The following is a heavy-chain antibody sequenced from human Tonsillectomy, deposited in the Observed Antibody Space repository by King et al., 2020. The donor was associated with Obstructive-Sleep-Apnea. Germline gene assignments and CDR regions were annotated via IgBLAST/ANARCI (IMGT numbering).Heavy chain of an antibody. CDR1: GFTFGDYA. CDR2: ISWNSDII. J-gene: IGHJ4*02. CDR3: AKDMTGQQLAIDY. D-gene: IGHD6-13*01. V-gene: IGHV3-9*01. Sequence: VQLVESGGGLVQPGRSLTLSCAASGFTFGDYAMHWVRQAPGKGLEWVSGISWNSDIIVYADSVKGRFTISRDNAKNSLYLQMNSLGAEDTAFYYCAKDMTGQQLAIDYWGQGTLVTVSS.